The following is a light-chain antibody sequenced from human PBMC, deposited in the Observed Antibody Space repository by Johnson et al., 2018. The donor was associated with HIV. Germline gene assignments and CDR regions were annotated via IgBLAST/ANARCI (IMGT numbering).Light chain of an antibody. J-gene: IGLJ1*01. CDR1: SSNIGKNY. V-gene: IGLV1-51*01. CDR2: DNN. Sequence: QSVLSQPPSVSAAPGQKVTISCSGSSSNIGKNYVSWYQQLPGKAPKLLIYDNNKRPSGIPDRFSGSKSGTSATLGITGLQTGDEADYYCGTWDSSLTAVFGTGTKVTVL. CDR3: GTWDSSLTAV.